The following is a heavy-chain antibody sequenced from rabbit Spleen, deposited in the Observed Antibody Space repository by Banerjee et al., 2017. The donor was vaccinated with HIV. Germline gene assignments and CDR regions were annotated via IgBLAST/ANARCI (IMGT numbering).Heavy chain of an antibody. CDR2: IDPVFGNT. CDR1: GFDFSKYG. D-gene: IGHD1-1*01. J-gene: IGHJ4*01. Sequence: QEQLVESRGGLVQPGESLTLSCKASGFDFSKYGVSWVRQAPGKGLEWIGYIDPVFGNTYYANWVNGRFPISSHNAQNTLYLQLNSLTAADTATYFCVRVGYATSSGYYDVWGPGTLVTVS. CDR3: VRVGYATSSGYYDV. V-gene: IGHV1S47*01.